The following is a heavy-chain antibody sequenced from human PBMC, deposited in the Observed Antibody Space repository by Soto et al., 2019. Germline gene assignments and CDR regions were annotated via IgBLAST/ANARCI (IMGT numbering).Heavy chain of an antibody. Sequence: SVKVSCKASGGTFSNYAISWVRQAPGQGLEWMGGIIPIFGTANYAQKFQGRVTITADESTSTAYMELSSLRSEDTAVYYCARGDYGDYGPRYYFDYRGQGTLVTVSS. D-gene: IGHD4-17*01. J-gene: IGHJ4*02. CDR3: ARGDYGDYGPRYYFDY. V-gene: IGHV1-69*13. CDR1: GGTFSNYA. CDR2: IIPIFGTA.